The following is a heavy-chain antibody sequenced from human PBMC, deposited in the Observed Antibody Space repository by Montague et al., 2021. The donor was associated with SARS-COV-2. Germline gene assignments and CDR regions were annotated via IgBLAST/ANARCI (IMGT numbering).Heavy chain of an antibody. V-gene: IGHV3-30*04. J-gene: IGHJ4*01. CDR3: AREGYRSGRFYIDY. D-gene: IGHD1-26*01. CDR1: RLPFNGYA. Sequence: SLRLSCAASRLPFNGYAMHWVRQAPGKGLEWLTFISHDVSNHRYADSVKGRFTISRDNSKNTLYLQMDSLRPEDTAVYYCAREGYRSGRFYIDYWGQGTLVTVSS. CDR2: ISHDVSNH.